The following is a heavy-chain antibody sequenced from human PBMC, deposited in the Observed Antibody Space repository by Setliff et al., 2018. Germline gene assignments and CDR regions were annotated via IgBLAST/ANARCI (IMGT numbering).Heavy chain of an antibody. D-gene: IGHD3-16*02. V-gene: IGHV4-39*07. CDR2: VYYYSGVT. Sequence: SETLSLTCSVSGGSMSRSNYYWGWIRQSPGKELEWIGSVYYYSGVTYYNPSLESRVTIFLDASKNQFSLNLSSVTAADTAVYYCARGYHYYYMDVWGKGTTVTVSS. J-gene: IGHJ6*03. CDR3: ARGYHYYYMDV. CDR1: GGSMSRSNYY.